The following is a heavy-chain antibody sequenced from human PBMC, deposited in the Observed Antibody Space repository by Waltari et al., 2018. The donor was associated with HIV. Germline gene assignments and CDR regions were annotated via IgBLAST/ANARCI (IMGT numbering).Heavy chain of an antibody. J-gene: IGHJ6*02. V-gene: IGHV3-30*18. D-gene: IGHD4-17*01. Sequence: QVQLVESGGGVVQPGRSLRLSCAGTGFTFSNYGMHWVRQAPGKGLEWVAVISYDGREKYYAGAVKGRFTISRDNSKNTLYLQMNSLRAEDTAVYYCAKDFFTVTTLTIYYYYYGMDVWGRGTTVTVSS. CDR2: ISYDGREK. CDR1: GFTFSNYG. CDR3: AKDFFTVTTLTIYYYYYGMDV.